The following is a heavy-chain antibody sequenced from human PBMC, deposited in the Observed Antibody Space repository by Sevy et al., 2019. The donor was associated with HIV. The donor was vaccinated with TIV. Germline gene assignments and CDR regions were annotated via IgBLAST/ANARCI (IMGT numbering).Heavy chain of an antibody. V-gene: IGHV1-46*01. J-gene: IGHJ4*02. Sequence: ASVKVSCKASGYTFTSQYMHWVRQAPGQGLEWMGIINPSGGSTSYGQKFQGRVTMTRDTSTSTVYMELSSLRSEDTALYYCARDSDNYDILTGYYPFDYWGQGTLVTVSS. D-gene: IGHD3-9*01. CDR2: INPSGGST. CDR1: GYTFTSQY. CDR3: ARDSDNYDILTGYYPFDY.